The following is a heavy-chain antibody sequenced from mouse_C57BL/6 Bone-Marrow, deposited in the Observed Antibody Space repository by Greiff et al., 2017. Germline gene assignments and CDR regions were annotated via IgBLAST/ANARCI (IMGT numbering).Heavy chain of an antibody. CDR2: IDPENGDT. V-gene: IGHV14-4*01. CDR3: TLYYYGSTPDV. CDR1: GFNIKDDY. J-gene: IGHJ1*03. D-gene: IGHD1-1*01. Sequence: EVQLQQSGAELVRPGASVKLSCTASGFNIKDDYMHWVKQRPEQGLEWIGWIDPENGDTEYASKFQGKATITADTSSNTAYLQLSSLTSEDTAVYYCTLYYYGSTPDVWGTGTTVTVSS.